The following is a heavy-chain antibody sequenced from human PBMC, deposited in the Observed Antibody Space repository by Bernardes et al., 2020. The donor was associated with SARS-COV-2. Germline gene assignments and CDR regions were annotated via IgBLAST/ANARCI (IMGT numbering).Heavy chain of an antibody. CDR3: ARQGGDYDSSGYLH. CDR1: GGSISSYY. Sequence: SETLSLTCTVSGGSISSYYWSWIRQPPGKGLEWIGYIYYSGSTNYNPSLKSRVTISVDTSKNQFSLKLSSVTAADTAVYYCARQGGDYDSSGYLHWGQGTLVTVSS. V-gene: IGHV4-59*08. CDR2: IYYSGST. D-gene: IGHD3-22*01. J-gene: IGHJ1*01.